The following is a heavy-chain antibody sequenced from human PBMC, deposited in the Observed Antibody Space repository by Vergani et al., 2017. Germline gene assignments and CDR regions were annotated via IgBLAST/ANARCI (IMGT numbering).Heavy chain of an antibody. Sequence: QVQLVQSGAEVKKPGSSVKVSCKASGGTFSSYAISWVRQAPGQGLEWMGGIIPIFGTANYAQKFQGRVTITADESTSTAYMELSSLRSEDTAVYCCAGGYRALKIVVPWHYYFYMDVWGKGTTVTVSS. CDR1: GGTFSSYA. V-gene: IGHV1-69*01. D-gene: IGHD3-22*01. CDR2: IIPIFGTA. J-gene: IGHJ6*03. CDR3: AGGYRALKIVVPWHYYFYMDV.